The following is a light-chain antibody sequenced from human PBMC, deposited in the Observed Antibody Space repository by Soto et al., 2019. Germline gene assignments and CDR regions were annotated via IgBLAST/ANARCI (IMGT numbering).Light chain of an antibody. CDR1: QSVSSY. Sequence: EIVLTQSPATLSLSPGERATLSCRASQSVSSYLAWYQQKPGQAPRPLIYDASNRATGIPARFSGSGSGTDLTLTISSLEPEDFAVYYCQQRSNWPPWTFGQGTKVEIK. V-gene: IGKV3-11*01. J-gene: IGKJ1*01. CDR2: DAS. CDR3: QQRSNWPPWT.